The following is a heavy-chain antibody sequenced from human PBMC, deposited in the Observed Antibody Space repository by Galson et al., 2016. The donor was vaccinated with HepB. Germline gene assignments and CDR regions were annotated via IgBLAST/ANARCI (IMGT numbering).Heavy chain of an antibody. Sequence: SLRLSCAASGLTLSTFTDAWMSWVRQAPGKGLEWVARIKSKGSGGTADYAAPVRGRFTISRDDSKHMVYLQMNSLNTEDTAMYYCAWVVKVAYYFGHWGQGTLVTVSS. CDR3: AWVVKVAYYFGH. CDR2: IKSKGSGGTA. V-gene: IGHV3-15*01. J-gene: IGHJ4*02. CDR1: GLTLSTFTDAW. D-gene: IGHD2-21*01.